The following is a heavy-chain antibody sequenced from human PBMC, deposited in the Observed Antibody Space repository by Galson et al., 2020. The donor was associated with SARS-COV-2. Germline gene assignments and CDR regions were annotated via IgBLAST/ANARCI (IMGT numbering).Heavy chain of an antibody. Sequence: SGPTLVKPTQTLTLTCTFSGFSLSTSGMRVSWIRQPPGKALEWLARIDWDDDKFYSTSLKTRLTIPKDTSKNQVVLTMTNMDPVDTATYYCARSHYDILTGYEDWFDPWGQGTLVTVSS. J-gene: IGHJ5*02. D-gene: IGHD3-9*01. CDR3: ARSHYDILTGYEDWFDP. CDR1: GFSLSTSGMR. V-gene: IGHV2-70*04. CDR2: IDWDDDK.